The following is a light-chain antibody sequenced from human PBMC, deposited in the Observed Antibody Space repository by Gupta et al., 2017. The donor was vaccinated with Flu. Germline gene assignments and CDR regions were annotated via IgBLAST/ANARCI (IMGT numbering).Light chain of an antibody. J-gene: IGLJ2*01. CDR3: HSYDSSMRGSV. CDR2: RTN. Sequence: QSVLTQPPSVSGAPGQRVTISCTGSSSNIVPNDDLHWYQQLPGTDPKLVIHRTNNRPSGVPDRVSGSTPGNSASLAIXGXQAEDEXDYYCHSYDSSMRGSVFGGGTKLTVL. CDR1: SSNIVPNDD. V-gene: IGLV1-40*01.